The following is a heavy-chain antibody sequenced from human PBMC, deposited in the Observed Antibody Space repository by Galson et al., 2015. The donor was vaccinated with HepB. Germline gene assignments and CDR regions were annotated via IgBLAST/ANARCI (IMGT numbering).Heavy chain of an antibody. CDR3: AAAPPPYYYYSRGYYRDFDY. CDR2: IVVGSGNT. CDR1: GFTFTSSA. J-gene: IGHJ4*02. Sequence: SVRVSCTASGFTFTSSAVQWVRQARGQRLEWIGWIVVGSGNTNYAQKVQERVTITRDMSKSTAYMELSSLRSEDTAVYYCAAAPPPYYYYSRGYYRDFDYWGQGTLVTVSS. V-gene: IGHV1-58*01. D-gene: IGHD3-22*01.